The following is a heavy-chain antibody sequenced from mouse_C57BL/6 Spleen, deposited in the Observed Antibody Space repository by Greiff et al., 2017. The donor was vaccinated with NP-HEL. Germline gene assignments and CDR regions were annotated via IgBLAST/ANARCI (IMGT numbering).Heavy chain of an antibody. J-gene: IGHJ2*01. CDR1: GFTFSSYA. V-gene: IGHV5-9-1*02. CDR2: ISSGGDSI. CDR3: TRDGDYDYDGDYFDY. D-gene: IGHD2-4*01. Sequence: EVQRVESGEGLVKPGGSLKLSCAASGFTFSSYAMSWVRQTPEKRLEWVAYISSGGDSIYYADTVKGRFTISRDNARNTLYLQMSSLKSEDTAMYYCTRDGDYDYDGDYFDYWGQGTTLTVSS.